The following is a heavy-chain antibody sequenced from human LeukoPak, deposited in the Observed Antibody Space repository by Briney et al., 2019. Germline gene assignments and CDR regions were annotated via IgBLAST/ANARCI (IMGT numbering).Heavy chain of an antibody. CDR3: AREKIPCSGSSCYSDYYGMDV. J-gene: IGHJ6*02. D-gene: IGHD2-15*01. CDR2: INPNSGGT. Sequence: ASVKVSCKASGYTFTGYYMHWVRQAPGQGLEWMGWINPNSGGTNYAQKFQGWVTMTRDTSISTAYMELSRLRSDDTAVYYCAREKIPCSGSSCYSDYYGMDVWGQGTTVTVSS. CDR1: GYTFTGYY. V-gene: IGHV1-2*04.